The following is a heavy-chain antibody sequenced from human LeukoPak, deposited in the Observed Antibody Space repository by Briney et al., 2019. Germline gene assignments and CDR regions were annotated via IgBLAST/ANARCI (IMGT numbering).Heavy chain of an antibody. J-gene: IGHJ4*02. D-gene: IGHD4-17*01. CDR2: ISGSTGDT. V-gene: IGHV1-18*03. Sequence: ASVKVSCKASGYTFTGYYMHWVRQAPGEGREWMGWISGSTGDTNYAQKFQGRVTMTADTSSSTAYMELRSLRLDDMAVYYCARDENYGIFFNVDYWGQGTLVTVSS. CDR1: GYTFTGYY. CDR3: ARDENYGIFFNVDY.